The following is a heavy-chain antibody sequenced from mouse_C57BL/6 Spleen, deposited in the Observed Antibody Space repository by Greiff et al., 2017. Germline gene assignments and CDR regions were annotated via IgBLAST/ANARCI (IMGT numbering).Heavy chain of an antibody. J-gene: IGHJ2*01. D-gene: IGHD1-1*01. CDR1: GYSFTDYN. Sequence: QLQQSGPELVKPGASVKISCKASGYSFTDYNMNWVKQSTGKSLEWIGVINPNYGTTSYNQKFKGKATLTVDQSSNTAYMQLNSLTSEDSAVDYCARSCYGLYYFDYWGQGTTLTVSS. CDR3: ARSCYGLYYFDY. CDR2: INPNYGTT. V-gene: IGHV1-39*01.